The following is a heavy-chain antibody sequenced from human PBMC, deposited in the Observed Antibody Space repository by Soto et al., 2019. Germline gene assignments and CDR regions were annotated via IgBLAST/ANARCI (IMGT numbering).Heavy chain of an antibody. D-gene: IGHD3-9*01. Sequence: GASVKVSCKASGFTCTSSAVQWVLQARGQRLEWIGWIVVGSGNTNYAQKFQERVTITRDMSTSTAYMELSSLRSEDTAVYYCAADSKNYDILTGYRPYYYYYGMDVWGQGTTVTVSS. J-gene: IGHJ6*02. CDR1: GFTCTSSA. CDR3: AADSKNYDILTGYRPYYYYYGMDV. CDR2: IVVGSGNT. V-gene: IGHV1-58*01.